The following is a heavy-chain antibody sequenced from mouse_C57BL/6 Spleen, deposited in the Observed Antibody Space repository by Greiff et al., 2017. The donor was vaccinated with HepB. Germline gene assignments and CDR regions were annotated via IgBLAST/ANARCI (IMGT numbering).Heavy chain of an antibody. CDR1: GFTFSDYY. J-gene: IGHJ4*01. CDR2: INYDGSST. CDR3: ARAGYYVGAMDY. V-gene: IGHV5-16*01. Sequence: DVHLVESEGGLVQPGSSMKLSCTASGFTFSDYYMAWVRQVPEKGLEWVANINYDGSSTYYLDSLKSRFIISRDNAKNILYLQMSSLKSEDTATYYCARAGYYVGAMDYWGQGTSVTVSS. D-gene: IGHD2-3*01.